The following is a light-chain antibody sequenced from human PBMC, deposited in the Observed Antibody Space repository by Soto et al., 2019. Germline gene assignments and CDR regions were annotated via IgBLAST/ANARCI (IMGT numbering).Light chain of an antibody. CDR3: QQYYSNTWT. CDR2: WAS. V-gene: IGKV4-1*01. J-gene: IGKJ1*01. CDR1: QSVLYSSNNKKY. Sequence: IVVTQSPDSLAVSLGERATINCNTIQSVLYSSNNKKYLAWYQQKTGQPPKLLIYWASTRESGVPERLSGSGYGTDLTITISSMKHADVEVYYCQQYYSNTWTFGQGTQVDIK.